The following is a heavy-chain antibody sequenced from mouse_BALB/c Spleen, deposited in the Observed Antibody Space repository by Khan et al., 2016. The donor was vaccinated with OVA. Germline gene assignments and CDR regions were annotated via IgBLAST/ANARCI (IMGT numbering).Heavy chain of an antibody. CDR2: INPSNGGT. Sequence: QVQLKESGAELVKPGASVRLSCKASGYTFTNYYLYWVKQRPGHGLEWIGDINPSNGGTNFNENFKTKATLTVDKSSSTAYMQLSSLTSEDSAVYYCTRSGYGAFAYWGQGTLVTVSA. V-gene: IGHV1S81*02. J-gene: IGHJ3*01. D-gene: IGHD1-1*02. CDR1: GYTFTNYY. CDR3: TRSGYGAFAY.